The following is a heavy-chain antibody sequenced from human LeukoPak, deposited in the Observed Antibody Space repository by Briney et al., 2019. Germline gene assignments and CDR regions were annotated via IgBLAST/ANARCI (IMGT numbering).Heavy chain of an antibody. V-gene: IGHV3-23*01. D-gene: IGHD5-18*01. CDR2: ITASGGNT. Sequence: GGSLRLSCAASGFTFSSYAMGWVRQAPGKGLEWVSAITASGGNTSYADSVKGRFTISRDNSKNTLYLKVNSLRAEDTAVYYCAKGNGYSYGRYYFDYWGQGTLVTVSS. CDR3: AKGNGYSYGRYYFDY. J-gene: IGHJ4*02. CDR1: GFTFSSYA.